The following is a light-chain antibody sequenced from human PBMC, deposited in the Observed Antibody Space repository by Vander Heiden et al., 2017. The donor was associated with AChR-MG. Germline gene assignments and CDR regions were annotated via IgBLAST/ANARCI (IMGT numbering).Light chain of an antibody. Sequence: EIVLTQSPGHLSLAPGERATLSCRASQSVSSSYLAGYQQKPGQDPRILIYGASSRATGIPDRFSGSGSGTDCTLTISRLEPEDFAVYYGQQYGSSPRALTFGGGIKAEIK. CDR2: GAS. J-gene: IGKJ4*01. CDR1: QSVSSSY. V-gene: IGKV3-20*01. CDR3: QQYGSSPRALT.